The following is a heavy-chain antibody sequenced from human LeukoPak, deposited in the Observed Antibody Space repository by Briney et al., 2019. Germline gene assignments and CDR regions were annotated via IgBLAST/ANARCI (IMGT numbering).Heavy chain of an antibody. CDR1: GFTFSSYS. Sequence: GGSLRLSCAASGFTFSSYSMNWVRQAPGKGLEWVSYISSSTMYYADSVKGRFTISRDNAKNSLYLQMNSLGAEDAAVYYCASGREYYYILTGYFDYWGQGTLVTVSS. CDR2: ISSSTM. CDR3: ASGREYYYILTGYFDY. J-gene: IGHJ4*02. V-gene: IGHV3-48*01. D-gene: IGHD3-9*01.